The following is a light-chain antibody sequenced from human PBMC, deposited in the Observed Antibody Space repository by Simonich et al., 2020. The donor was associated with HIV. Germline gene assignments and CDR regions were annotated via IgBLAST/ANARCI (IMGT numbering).Light chain of an antibody. CDR2: GAA. J-gene: IGKJ4*01. V-gene: IGKV3-15*01. CDR3: QQYNDWPT. Sequence: EVVLTQSPVTLSVSPGEKATLSCRSSQSGCRNLAWYQQKPGQAPRLVISGAATRATGIPARFSGSGSGTEFTLTISSLQSEDVALYYWQQYNDWPTFGGGTKVEIK. CDR1: QSGCRN.